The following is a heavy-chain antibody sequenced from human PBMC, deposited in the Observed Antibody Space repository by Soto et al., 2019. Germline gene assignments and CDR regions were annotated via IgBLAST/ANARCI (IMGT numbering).Heavy chain of an antibody. CDR1: GGSISSYY. CDR3: AREMPFDY. J-gene: IGHJ4*02. Sequence: KQSQTLSLTCTVSGGSISSYYWSWIRQPPGKGLEWIGYIYYSGSTNYNPSLKSRVTISVDTSKNQFSLKLSSVTAADTAVYYCAREMPFDYWGQGTLVTVSS. D-gene: IGHD2-2*01. CDR2: IYYSGST. V-gene: IGHV4-59*01.